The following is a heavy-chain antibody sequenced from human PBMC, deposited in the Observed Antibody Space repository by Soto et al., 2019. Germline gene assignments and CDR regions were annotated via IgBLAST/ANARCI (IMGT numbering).Heavy chain of an antibody. J-gene: IGHJ5*02. D-gene: IGHD2-21*02. CDR1: GGSFSGYY. CDR2: INHSGST. V-gene: IGHV4-34*01. Sequence: SETLSLTCAVYGGSFSGYYWSWIRQPPGKGLEWIGEINHSGSTNYNPSLKSRVTISVDTSKNQFSLKLSSVTAADTAVYYCARESLPNWFDPWGQGTLVTVSS. CDR3: ARESLPNWFDP.